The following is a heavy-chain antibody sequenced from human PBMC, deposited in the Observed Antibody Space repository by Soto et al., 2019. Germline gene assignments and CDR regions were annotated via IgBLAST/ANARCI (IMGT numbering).Heavy chain of an antibody. D-gene: IGHD1-26*01. J-gene: IGHJ4*02. CDR2: IYYSGST. V-gene: IGHV4-59*01. CDR1: GGSISSYY. Sequence: PSETLSLTYTVSGGSISSYYWSWIRQPPGKGLEWIGYIYYSGSTNYNPSLKSRVTISVDTSKNQFSLKLSSVTAADTAVYYCARVPRGMGGNTHDYWGQGTLVTVSS. CDR3: ARVPRGMGGNTHDY.